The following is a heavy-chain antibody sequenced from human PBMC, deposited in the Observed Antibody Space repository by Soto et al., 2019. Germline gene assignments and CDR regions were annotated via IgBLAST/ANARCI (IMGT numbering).Heavy chain of an antibody. V-gene: IGHV3-21*01. CDR2: ISSSSSYI. Sequence: APGKGLEWVSSISSSSSYIYYADSVKGRFTISRDNAKNSLYLQMNSLRAEDTAVYYCARTRAAAAGLDSWGKGTPVTAPQ. D-gene: IGHD6-13*01. CDR3: ARTRAAAAGLDS. J-gene: IGHJ4*02.